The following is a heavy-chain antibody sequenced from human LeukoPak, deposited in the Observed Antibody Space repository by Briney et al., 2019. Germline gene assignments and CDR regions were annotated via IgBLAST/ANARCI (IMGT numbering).Heavy chain of an antibody. V-gene: IGHV3-9*01. CDR3: ATYSTRNAREFQS. Sequence: GRSLRLSCAASGFTFDDYAMHWVRQAPGKGLEWVSGISWNSGSIGYADSVKGRFTISRDNAKMSLYLQMNSLRVEDTAVYYCATYSTRNAREFQSWGQGTLVTVSS. CDR1: GFTFDDYA. D-gene: IGHD4-11*01. J-gene: IGHJ1*01. CDR2: ISWNSGSI.